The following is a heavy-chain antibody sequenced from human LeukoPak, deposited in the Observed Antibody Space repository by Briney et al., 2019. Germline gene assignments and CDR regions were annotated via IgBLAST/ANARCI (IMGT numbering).Heavy chain of an antibody. CDR3: ARDPRNSSGWKTWFDP. V-gene: IGHV1-18*01. D-gene: IGHD6-19*01. CDR1: GYTFTSHG. Sequence: ASVKVSCKASGYTFTSHGVNWVRQAPGQGLEWMGWINAYNGDTNYAQRFQGRVTMTTDTSTSTAYMELRSLRSDDTAVYYCARDPRNSSGWKTWFDPWGQGTLVTVSS. J-gene: IGHJ5*02. CDR2: INAYNGDT.